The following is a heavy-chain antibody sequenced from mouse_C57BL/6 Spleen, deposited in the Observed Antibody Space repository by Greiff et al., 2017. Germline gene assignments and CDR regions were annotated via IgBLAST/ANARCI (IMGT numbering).Heavy chain of an antibody. CDR1: GYTFTDYY. V-gene: IGHV1-26*01. CDR3: AGSPYDYKCAY. Sequence: VQLQQSGPELVKPGASVKISCKASGYTFTDYYMDWVKQSPGKSLEWIGDINPNNGGTRYNQKFKGKATLTVDKSSSKAYMDLRSLTSEDSACYYCAGSPYDYKCAYWGQGTLVTVSA. J-gene: IGHJ3*01. D-gene: IGHD2-4*01. CDR2: INPNNGGT.